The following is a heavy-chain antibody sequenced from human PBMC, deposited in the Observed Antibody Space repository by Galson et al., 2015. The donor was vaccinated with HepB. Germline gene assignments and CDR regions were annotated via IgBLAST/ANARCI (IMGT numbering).Heavy chain of an antibody. CDR1: GLTFSSYA. V-gene: IGHV3-23*01. J-gene: IGHJ6*04. CDR3: AKVGGYSSGPMDV. Sequence: SLRLSCAASGLTFSSYAMSWVRQAPGKGLEWVSAISGSGGSRYYADSVKGRFTISRGNSENTLYLQMNSLRAKDTAVYYCAKVGGYSSGPMDVWGKGTTVTVSS. CDR2: ISGSGGSR. D-gene: IGHD6-19*01.